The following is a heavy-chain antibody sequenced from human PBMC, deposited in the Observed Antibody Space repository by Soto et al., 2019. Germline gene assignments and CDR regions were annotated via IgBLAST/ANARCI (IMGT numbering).Heavy chain of an antibody. D-gene: IGHD3-22*01. CDR3: ARPHYDSNTFYYYFDY. CDR1: GGSISCYY. J-gene: IGHJ4*02. CDR2: IFQGGST. Sequence: PSETLSLTCAVYGGSISCYYWSWTRQPPGKGLEWIGEIFQGGSTNYSPSLKSRVTISVDTSKNHFSLELSSVTAADTAVYYCARPHYDSNTFYYYFDYWGQGTLVTVSS. V-gene: IGHV4-34*12.